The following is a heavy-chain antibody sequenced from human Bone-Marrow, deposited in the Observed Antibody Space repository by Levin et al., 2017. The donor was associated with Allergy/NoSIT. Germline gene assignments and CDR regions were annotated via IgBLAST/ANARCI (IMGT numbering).Heavy chain of an antibody. J-gene: IGHJ4*02. CDR1: GGTFSSYA. CDR2: IIPIFGTA. CDR3: AITDVDTAMVLGRSLDY. D-gene: IGHD5-18*01. V-gene: IGHV1-69*13. Sequence: SVKVSCKASGGTFSSYAISWVRQAPGQGLEWMGGIIPIFGTANYAQKFQGRVTITADESTSTAYMELSSLRSEDTAVYYCAITDVDTAMVLGRSLDYWGQGTLVTVSS.